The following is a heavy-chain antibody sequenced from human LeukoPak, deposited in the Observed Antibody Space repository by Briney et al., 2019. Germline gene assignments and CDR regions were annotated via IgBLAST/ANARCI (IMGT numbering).Heavy chain of an antibody. D-gene: IGHD3-22*01. CDR2: IYYSGST. J-gene: IGHJ4*02. CDR3: ARDAHDSSGFDY. Sequence: SETLSLTCTVSGGSISSGGYYWSWIRQHPGKGLEWIGYIYYSGSTYYNPSLKSRVTISVDASKNQFSLKLSSVTAADTAVYYCARDAHDSSGFDYWGQGTLDTVSS. V-gene: IGHV4-31*03. CDR1: GGSISSGGYY.